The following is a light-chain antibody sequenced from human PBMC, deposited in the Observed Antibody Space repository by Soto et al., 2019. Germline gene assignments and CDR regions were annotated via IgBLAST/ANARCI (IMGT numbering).Light chain of an antibody. CDR3: QHYYSYPWT. J-gene: IGKJ1*01. CDR2: TAS. Sequence: IHMTQSPSILCASVGDRVTITWRASQSIGSWVDWYQQKPGRAPNLLIHTASHLESGVPSRFSGSGSGTEFTLTISSLQPGDFATYYCQHYYSYPWTFGQGTKVDNK. V-gene: IGKV1-5*03. CDR1: QSIGSW.